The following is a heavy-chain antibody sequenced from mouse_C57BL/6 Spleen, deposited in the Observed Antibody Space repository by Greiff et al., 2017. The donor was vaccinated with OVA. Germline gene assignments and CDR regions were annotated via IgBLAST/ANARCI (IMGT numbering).Heavy chain of an antibody. CDR2: IDPSDSYT. V-gene: IGHV1-50*01. CDR1: GYTFTSYW. D-gene: IGHD3-3*01. CDR3: ARGPGQVDY. Sequence: QVQLQQPGAELVKPGASVKLSCKASGYTFTSYWMQWVKQRPGQGLEWIGEIDPSDSYTNYNQKFKGKATLTVDTSSSTAYMQLSSLTSEDSAVYYCARGPGQVDYWGQGTTLTVSS. J-gene: IGHJ2*01.